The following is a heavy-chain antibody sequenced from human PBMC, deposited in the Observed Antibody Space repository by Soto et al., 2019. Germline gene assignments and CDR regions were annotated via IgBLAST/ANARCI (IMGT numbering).Heavy chain of an antibody. V-gene: IGHV1-69*01. CDR3: ARDLIKGGYYGSGSYYYGMDV. D-gene: IGHD3-10*01. CDR1: GGTFSSYA. J-gene: IGHJ6*02. Sequence: QVQLVQSGAEVQKPGSSVKVSCKASGGTFSSYAISWVRQAPGQGLEWMGGIIPIFGTANYAQKFQGRVTITADESTSTAYMELSSLRSEDTAVYYCARDLIKGGYYGSGSYYYGMDVWGQGTTVTVSS. CDR2: IIPIFGTA.